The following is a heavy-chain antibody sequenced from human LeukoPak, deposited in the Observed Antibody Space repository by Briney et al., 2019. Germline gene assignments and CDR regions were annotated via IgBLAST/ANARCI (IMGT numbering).Heavy chain of an antibody. Sequence: SETLSPTCTVSGGSISSSSYYWGWIRQPPGKGLEWIGSIYYSGSTYYNPSLKSRVTISVDTSKNQFSLKLSSVTAADTAVYYCARHVIFSLVAVGGNNWFDPWGQGTLVTVSS. CDR1: GGSISSSSYY. CDR3: ARHVIFSLVAVGGNNWFDP. V-gene: IGHV4-39*01. CDR2: IYYSGST. J-gene: IGHJ5*02. D-gene: IGHD6-19*01.